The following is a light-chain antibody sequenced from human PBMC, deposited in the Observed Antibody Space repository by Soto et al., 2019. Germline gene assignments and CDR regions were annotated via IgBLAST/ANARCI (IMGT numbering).Light chain of an antibody. Sequence: QSALTQPASVSGSPGQSITISCTGTSSDVGGYNYVSWYQQHPGKAPKLMIYEVTNRPSGVSNRFSASKSGNTASLTISGLQAEDEADYYCTSYTTSSTPFVFXTGTKVTVL. J-gene: IGLJ1*01. CDR3: TSYTTSSTPFV. CDR2: EVT. CDR1: SSDVGGYNY. V-gene: IGLV2-14*01.